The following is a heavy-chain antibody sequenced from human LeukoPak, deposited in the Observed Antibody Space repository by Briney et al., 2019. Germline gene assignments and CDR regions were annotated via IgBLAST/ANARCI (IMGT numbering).Heavy chain of an antibody. CDR1: GGSTTNYH. Sequence: SETLSLTCTVSGGSTTNYHWSWIRQPPGKGLEWIGYIYYSGNTNCNPSLKSRVTISVDTSNNQFSLNLSSVTAADTAVYYCARGPTRYYFEYWGQGTLVTVSS. V-gene: IGHV4-59*01. CDR2: IYYSGNT. J-gene: IGHJ4*02. CDR3: ARGPTRYYFEY.